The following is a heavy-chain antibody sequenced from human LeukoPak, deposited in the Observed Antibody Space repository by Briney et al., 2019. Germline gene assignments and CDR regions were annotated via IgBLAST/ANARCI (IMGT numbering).Heavy chain of an antibody. CDR3: AKDSSSSWYRDFDY. CDR2: ISWNSGSI. J-gene: IGHJ4*02. CDR1: GFTLDDYA. V-gene: IGHV3-9*01. Sequence: GGSLRLSCAASGFTLDDYAMHWVRQAPGKGLEWVSGISWNSGSIGYADSVKGRFTISRDNAKNSLYLQMNSLRAEDTAFYYCAKDSSSSWYRDFDYWGQGTLVTVSS. D-gene: IGHD6-13*01.